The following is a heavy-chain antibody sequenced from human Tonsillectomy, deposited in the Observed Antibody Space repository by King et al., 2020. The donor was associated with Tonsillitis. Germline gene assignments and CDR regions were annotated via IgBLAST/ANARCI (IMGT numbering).Heavy chain of an antibody. D-gene: IGHD6-6*01. CDR2: ISWNSGSI. V-gene: IGHV3-9*01. J-gene: IGHJ3*02. Sequence: GGGGVEPGRCLRLCCAGCGFSFDDYAMHWVRQAPGKGLEWVSGISWNSGSIGYADSVKGRFTISRDNAKNSLYLQMNSLRAEDTALYYCAKDLGIAARPYAFDIWGQGTMVTVSS. CDR1: GFSFDDYA. CDR3: AKDLGIAARPYAFDI.